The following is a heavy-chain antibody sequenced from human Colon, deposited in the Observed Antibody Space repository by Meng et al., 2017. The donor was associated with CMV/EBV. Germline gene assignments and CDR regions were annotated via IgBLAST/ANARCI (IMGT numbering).Heavy chain of an antibody. D-gene: IGHD5-18*01. CDR1: GGSISSYY. Sequence: VQLRGSAPGLVKPPGTLSLSCTVPGGSISSYYWSWIRQPAGKGLEWIGRIYPSGFPKYKPSLESRVTMSADTSKNQISLKLTSVTAADTAVYYCARAQYTYGYWIFDYWGQGTLVTVSS. J-gene: IGHJ4*02. CDR3: ARAQYTYGYWIFDY. CDR2: IYPSGFP. V-gene: IGHV4-4*07.